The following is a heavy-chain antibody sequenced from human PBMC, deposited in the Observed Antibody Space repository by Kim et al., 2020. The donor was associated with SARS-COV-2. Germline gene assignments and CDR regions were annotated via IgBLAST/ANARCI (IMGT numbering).Heavy chain of an antibody. J-gene: IGHJ4*02. CDR3: ARDGYSAYNGDFDY. D-gene: IGHD5-12*01. Sequence: PSLQSRVSRSADTSKNQFSLRLTSVTAADTAVYYCARDGYSAYNGDFDYWGQGTLVTVSS. V-gene: IGHV4-30-2*04.